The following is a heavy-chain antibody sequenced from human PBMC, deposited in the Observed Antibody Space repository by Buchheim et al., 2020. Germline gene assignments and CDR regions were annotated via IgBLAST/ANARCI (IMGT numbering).Heavy chain of an antibody. Sequence: EVQLVESGGGSVQPGGSLRLSCAASGFTFRRYWMHWVRQAPGKGLVWVSRINSDGSSTSYAGSVKGRFTISRDNAKNTLYLQMNSLRAEDTAVYYCARVYDFWSGISLGMDVWGQGTT. CDR1: GFTFRRYW. J-gene: IGHJ6*02. CDR3: ARVYDFWSGISLGMDV. V-gene: IGHV3-74*01. CDR2: INSDGSST. D-gene: IGHD3-3*01.